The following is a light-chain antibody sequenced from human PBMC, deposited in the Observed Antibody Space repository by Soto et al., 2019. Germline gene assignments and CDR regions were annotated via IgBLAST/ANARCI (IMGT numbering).Light chain of an antibody. CDR3: QQYGSSSIT. CDR2: GAS. J-gene: IGKJ5*01. V-gene: IGKV3-15*01. CDR1: QSISSS. Sequence: EKVMTQSPASLSMSPGERAARSYRASQSISSSLAWYQQKPGQAPRLLIYGASTRATGVPARFSGRGSGTEFTLSISSLQSEDFAVYYCQQYGSSSITFGQGTRLEIK.